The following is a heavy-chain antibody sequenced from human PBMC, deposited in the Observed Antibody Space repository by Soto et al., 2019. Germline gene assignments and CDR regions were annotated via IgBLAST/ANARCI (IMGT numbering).Heavy chain of an antibody. Sequence: PGGSLRLSCAASGFTFSSYWMHWVRQAPGKGLVWVSRINSDGSSTSYADSVKGRFTISRDNAKNTLYLQMNSLRAEDTAVYYCARGAYSYGQYGYYCYRDVWGKGTTVTVSS. CDR1: GFTFSSYW. J-gene: IGHJ6*03. CDR3: ARGAYSYGQYGYYCYRDV. D-gene: IGHD5-18*01. V-gene: IGHV3-74*01. CDR2: INSDGSST.